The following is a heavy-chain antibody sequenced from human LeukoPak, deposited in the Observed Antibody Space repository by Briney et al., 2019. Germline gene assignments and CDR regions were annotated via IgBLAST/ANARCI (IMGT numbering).Heavy chain of an antibody. CDR2: ISSSSSNI. CDR3: AREADTAMADDAFDI. CDR1: GLTFSSNN. Sequence: PGGSLRLSCAASGLTFSSNNMNWVRQAPGKGLEGVSSISSSSSNIYYADSVKGRFTISRNNAKNSLYLQMNSLRAEDTAVYYCAREADTAMADDAFDIWGQGTMVTVSS. J-gene: IGHJ3*02. D-gene: IGHD5-18*01. V-gene: IGHV3-21*01.